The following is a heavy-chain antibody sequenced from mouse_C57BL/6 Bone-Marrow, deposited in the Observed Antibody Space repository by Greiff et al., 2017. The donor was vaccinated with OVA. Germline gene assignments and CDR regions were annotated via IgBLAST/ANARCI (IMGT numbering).Heavy chain of an antibody. CDR1: GYSFTGYY. Sequence: VQLKESGPELVKPGASVKISCKASGYSFTGYYMNWVKQSPEKSLEWIGEINPSTGGTTYNQKFKAKATLTVDKSSSTAYMQLKSLTSEDSAVYYCARSTYEGFAYWGQGTLVTVSA. CDR2: INPSTGGT. D-gene: IGHD5-1*01. J-gene: IGHJ3*01. CDR3: ARSTYEGFAY. V-gene: IGHV1-42*01.